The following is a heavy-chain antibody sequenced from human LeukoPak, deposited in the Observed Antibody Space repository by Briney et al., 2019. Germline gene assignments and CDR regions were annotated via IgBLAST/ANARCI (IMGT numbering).Heavy chain of an antibody. J-gene: IGHJ4*02. V-gene: IGHV4-59*01. CDR2: IYYSGST. CDR3: ARVSVYMGYNFDY. Sequence: SETLSLTCAVYGGSFSGYYWSWIRQPPGKGLEWIGYIYYSGSTNYNPSLKSRVTISVDTSKNQFSLKLSSVTAADTAVYYCARVSVYMGYNFDYWGQGTLVTVSS. D-gene: IGHD5-24*01. CDR1: GGSFSGYY.